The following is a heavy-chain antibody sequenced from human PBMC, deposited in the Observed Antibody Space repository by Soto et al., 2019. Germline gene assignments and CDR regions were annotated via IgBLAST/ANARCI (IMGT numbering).Heavy chain of an antibody. CDR2: IKSKADGGTI. D-gene: IGHD2-15*01. J-gene: IGHJ4*02. Sequence: EVQLVESGGGLVEPGGSLRVSCAASGFTFKNAWMSWARQAPGKGLEWVGRIKSKADGGTIDYAAPVKGRFTISRDDSKDTLFLQMNSLKTEDTAFYYCVFGAEYCSGVSCYFHWGQGTLVTVSS. CDR1: GFTFKNAW. V-gene: IGHV3-15*01. CDR3: VFGAEYCSGVSCYFH.